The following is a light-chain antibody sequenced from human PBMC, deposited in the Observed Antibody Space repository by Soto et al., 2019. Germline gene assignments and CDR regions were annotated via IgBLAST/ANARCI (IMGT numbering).Light chain of an antibody. CDR3: QQYNSFWT. Sequence: DILMTQSPSTLSASVGDRVTITCRASQSISSWLAWYQQKPGKAPRLLIYDASYLERGVPSRFSGSGSGTEFTLTISDLQPDDLATYYCQQYNSFWTFGQGTKLEI. CDR1: QSISSW. V-gene: IGKV1-5*01. CDR2: DAS. J-gene: IGKJ1*01.